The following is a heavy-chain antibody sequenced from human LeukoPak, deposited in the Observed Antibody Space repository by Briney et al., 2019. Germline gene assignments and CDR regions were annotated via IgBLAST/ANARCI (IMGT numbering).Heavy chain of an antibody. CDR3: ARELGYCSSTSCYGLDY. V-gene: IGHV3-48*01. D-gene: IGHD2-2*01. Sequence: PGRSLRLSCAASGFTFSSYAMHWVRQAPGKGLEWVSYISSSSSTIYYADSVKGRFTISRDNAKNSLYLQMNSLRAEDTAVYYCARELGYCSSTSCYGLDYWGQGTLVTVSS. CDR1: GFTFSSYA. J-gene: IGHJ4*02. CDR2: ISSSSSTI.